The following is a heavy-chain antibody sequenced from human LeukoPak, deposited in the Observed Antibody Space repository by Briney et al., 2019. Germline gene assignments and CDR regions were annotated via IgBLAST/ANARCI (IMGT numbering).Heavy chain of an antibody. V-gene: IGHV4-31*03. Sequence: PFETLSLTCTVSGGSISSGGYYWGWIRQHPGKGLEWIGYIYYSGSTYYNPSLKSRVTISVDTSKNQFSLKLSSVTAADTAVYYCARGQIGYTPWFDPWGQGTLVTVSS. CDR1: GGSISSGGYY. J-gene: IGHJ5*02. D-gene: IGHD5-24*01. CDR3: ARGQIGYTPWFDP. CDR2: IYYSGST.